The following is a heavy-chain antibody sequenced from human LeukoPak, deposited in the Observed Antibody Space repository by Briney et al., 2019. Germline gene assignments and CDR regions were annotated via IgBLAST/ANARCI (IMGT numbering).Heavy chain of an antibody. CDR3: ARHGGRYNWSPSD. CDR1: GVSISSSTSSTTYY. V-gene: IGHV4-39*01. CDR2: ITYSGTT. D-gene: IGHD1-20*01. Sequence: SETLSLTCTVSGVSISSSTSSTTYYWGWIRQPPGKGLEWIGGITYSGTTHYNESLESRVTISVDTSKNQFSLRLSSVTAADTAVYFCARHGGRYNWSPSDWGQGTLVTVSS. J-gene: IGHJ4*02.